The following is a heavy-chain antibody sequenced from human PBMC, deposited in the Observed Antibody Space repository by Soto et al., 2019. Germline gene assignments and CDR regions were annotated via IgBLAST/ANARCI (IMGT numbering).Heavy chain of an antibody. J-gene: IGHJ5*02. Sequence: GGSLRLSCAASGFTVSSNYMSWVRQAPGKGLEWVSVIYSGGSTYYADSVKGRFTISRDNSKNTLYLQMNSLRAEDTAVYYCARVSPKQHQDWFDPWGQGTLVTVSS. D-gene: IGHD6-13*01. CDR1: GFTVSSNY. CDR3: ARVSPKQHQDWFDP. CDR2: IYSGGST. V-gene: IGHV3-53*01.